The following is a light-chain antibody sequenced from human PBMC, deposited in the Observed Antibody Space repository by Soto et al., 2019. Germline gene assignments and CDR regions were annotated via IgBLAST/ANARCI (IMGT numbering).Light chain of an antibody. V-gene: IGLV2-23*03. CDR1: SSDVGSYNL. CDR3: CSYAGSSPFV. Sequence: QSALTQPASVSGSPGQSITISCTGTSSDVGSYNLVSWYQQYPGKAPKLMIYEGSKRPSGVSNRFSGSKSGNTASLTVSGLQDEDEADYYCCSYAGSSPFVVGGGTKLTVL. CDR2: EGS. J-gene: IGLJ3*02.